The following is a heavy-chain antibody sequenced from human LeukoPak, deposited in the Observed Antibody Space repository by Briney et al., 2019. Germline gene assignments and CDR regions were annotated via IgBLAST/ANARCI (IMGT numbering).Heavy chain of an antibody. CDR2: ITGGGST. D-gene: IGHD3-3*01. J-gene: IGHJ3*02. Sequence: GGSLRLSCAASGFTFSNSAMNWVRQAPGEGLEWVSTITGGGSTYYADSVKGRFTISRDNAKNSLYLQMNSLRAEDTALYYCARDRSIFGVVHNDDAFDIWGQGTMVTVSS. V-gene: IGHV3-23*01. CDR3: ARDRSIFGVVHNDDAFDI. CDR1: GFTFSNSA.